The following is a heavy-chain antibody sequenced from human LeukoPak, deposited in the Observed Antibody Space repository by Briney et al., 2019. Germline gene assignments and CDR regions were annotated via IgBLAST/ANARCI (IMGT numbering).Heavy chain of an antibody. Sequence: GGSLRLSCAPSGFTVSSNYMSWVRQAPGKGLEWVSVIYSGGNTYYADSVKGRFTISRDNSKNTLYLQMNSLRAEDTAVYYCARDWRGGFHAFDIWGQGTKVTVSS. D-gene: IGHD3-10*01. CDR3: ARDWRGGFHAFDI. J-gene: IGHJ3*02. CDR2: IYSGGNT. CDR1: GFTVSSNY. V-gene: IGHV3-53*01.